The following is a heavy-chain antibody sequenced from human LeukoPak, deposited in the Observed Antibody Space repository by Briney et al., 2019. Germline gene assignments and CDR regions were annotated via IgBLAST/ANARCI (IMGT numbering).Heavy chain of an antibody. V-gene: IGHV3-21*01. CDR1: GFTFSSYS. CDR3: AGDMGSYYPDWFDP. CDR2: ISSSSSYI. D-gene: IGHD1-26*01. J-gene: IGHJ5*02. Sequence: PGGSLRLSCAASGFTFSSYSMNWVRQAPGKGLEWVSSISSSSSYIYYADSVKGRFTISRDNAKNSLYLQMNSLRAEDTAVYYCAGDMGSYYPDWFDPWGQGTLVTVSS.